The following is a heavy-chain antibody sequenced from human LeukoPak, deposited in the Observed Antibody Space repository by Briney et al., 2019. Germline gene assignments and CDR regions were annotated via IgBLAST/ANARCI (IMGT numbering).Heavy chain of an antibody. CDR2: ISNSGGHT. D-gene: IGHD6-13*01. J-gene: IGHJ3*02. CDR3: VKEIAGAWIDAFDI. Sequence: TGGSLRLSCAASGFTFSTYAMSWVRQAPGKGLEWVSAISNSGGHTYYTDSVKGRFTISRDNSKNTLYLHLNSLRAEDMAVYYCVKEIAGAWIDAFDIGGQGTIVTVSS. V-gene: IGHV3-23*01. CDR1: GFTFSTYA.